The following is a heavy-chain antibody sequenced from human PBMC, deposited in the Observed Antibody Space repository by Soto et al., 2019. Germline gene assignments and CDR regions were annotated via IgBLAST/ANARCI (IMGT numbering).Heavy chain of an antibody. CDR1: GYSISSGYY. V-gene: IGHV4-38-2*01. J-gene: IGHJ5*02. CDR3: TRGWSYYP. Sequence: PSETLSLTCAVSGYSISSGYYWGWIRQPPGKGLEWIGSIYHSGSTYYNPSLKSRVTISVDTSKNQCSLKLSSVTAADTAVYYCTRGWSYYPWGQVTMVPVSS. CDR2: IYHSGST. D-gene: IGHD1-26*01.